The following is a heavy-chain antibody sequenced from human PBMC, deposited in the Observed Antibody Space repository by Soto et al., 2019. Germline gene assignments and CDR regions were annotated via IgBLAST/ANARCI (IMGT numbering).Heavy chain of an antibody. D-gene: IGHD6-13*01. Sequence: SVKVSCKASGYTFSDYGISWVRQAPGQGLEWMGGIIPIFGTANYAQKFQGRVTITADESTSTAYMELSSLRSEDTAVYYCARGILAAAGQTSFDYWGQGTLVTVSS. CDR2: IIPIFGTA. CDR3: ARGILAAAGQTSFDY. V-gene: IGHV1-69*13. J-gene: IGHJ4*02. CDR1: GYTFSDYG.